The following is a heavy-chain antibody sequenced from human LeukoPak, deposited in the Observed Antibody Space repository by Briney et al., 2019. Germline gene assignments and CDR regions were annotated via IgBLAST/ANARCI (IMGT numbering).Heavy chain of an antibody. J-gene: IGHJ4*02. Sequence: GASVKVSCKASGYTFTGYYMHLVRQATGQGLELMGWMNPNSGNTGYAQKFQGRVTMTRNTSISTAYMELSSLRSEDTAVYYCARGQRKQHTLYYFDYWGQGTLVTVSS. D-gene: IGHD6-13*01. CDR1: GYTFTGYY. CDR2: MNPNSGNT. CDR3: ARGQRKQHTLYYFDY. V-gene: IGHV1-8*02.